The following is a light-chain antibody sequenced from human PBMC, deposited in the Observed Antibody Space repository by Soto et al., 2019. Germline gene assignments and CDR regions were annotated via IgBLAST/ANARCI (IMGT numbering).Light chain of an antibody. V-gene: IGKV1-5*03. CDR1: QSISSW. J-gene: IGKJ1*01. Sequence: DIQMTQSPSTLSASVGDRVTITCRASQSISSWLAWYQQKPGKAPKLLIYVASNLESGVPARFSGSGSGTEFTLTISSLQPDDFATYYCQQYKTDSTFGQGTKVEIK. CDR3: QQYKTDST. CDR2: VAS.